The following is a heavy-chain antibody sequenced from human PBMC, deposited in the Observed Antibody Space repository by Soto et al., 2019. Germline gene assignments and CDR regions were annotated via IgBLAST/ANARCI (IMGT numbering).Heavy chain of an antibody. J-gene: IGHJ5*02. V-gene: IGHV3-73*01. Sequence: EVQLVQSGGGLVQPGESLQLSCAASGLSFSDSPIHWVRQASGKGLEWVGRIRSKDYNYATAYAASVKGRFAASRDDSKSTAYLQMNSLNIADTAVYYCIRGGVRTWRLDPWGQGTLVTVSS. CDR1: GLSFSDSP. CDR2: IRSKDYNYAT. CDR3: IRGGVRTWRLDP. D-gene: IGHD3-10*01.